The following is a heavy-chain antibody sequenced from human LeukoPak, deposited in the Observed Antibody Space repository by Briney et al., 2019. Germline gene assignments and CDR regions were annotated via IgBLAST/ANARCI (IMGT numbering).Heavy chain of an antibody. V-gene: IGHV1-69*05. CDR2: IIPNFGTA. J-gene: IGHJ3*02. CDR1: GGTFSSYA. D-gene: IGHD5-18*01. Sequence: SVKVSCKASGGTFSSYAISWVRQAPGQGLEWMGRIIPNFGTANYAQKFQARDTITTDESTSTAYMELSSLRSEDTAVYYCARGGDTAMADDAFDIWGQGTMVTVSS. CDR3: ARGGDTAMADDAFDI.